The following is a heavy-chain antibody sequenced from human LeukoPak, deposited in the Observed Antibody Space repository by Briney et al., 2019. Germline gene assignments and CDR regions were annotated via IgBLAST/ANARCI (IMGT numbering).Heavy chain of an antibody. CDR3: ARGRRFAGYYYYSYGMDV. D-gene: IGHD6-25*01. Sequence: ASVKGSCKASGYTFTSYDINWVRQATGQGLEWMGWMNPNSGNTGYAQKFQGRVTMTRNTSISTAYMELSSLRSEDTAVHYCARGRRFAGYYYYSYGMDVWGQGTTVTVSS. CDR1: GYTFTSYD. J-gene: IGHJ6*02. CDR2: MNPNSGNT. V-gene: IGHV1-8*01.